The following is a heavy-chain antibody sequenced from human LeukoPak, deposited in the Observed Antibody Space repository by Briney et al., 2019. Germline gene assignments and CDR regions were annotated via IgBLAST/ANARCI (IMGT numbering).Heavy chain of an antibody. J-gene: IGHJ4*02. V-gene: IGHV3-66*02. Sequence: GGSLRLSCAASGFTVSSNYKNWVRQAPGKGLEWVSVLYSAGNTFYADSVKGRFTISRDNSKNTLYLQMNSLRPEDTAVYYCARARGYLAIDYWGQGTLVTVSS. D-gene: IGHD2-15*01. CDR2: LYSAGNT. CDR1: GFTVSSNY. CDR3: ARARGYLAIDY.